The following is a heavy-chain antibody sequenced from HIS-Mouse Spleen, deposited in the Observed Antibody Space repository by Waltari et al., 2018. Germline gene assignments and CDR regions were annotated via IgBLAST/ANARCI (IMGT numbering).Heavy chain of an antibody. V-gene: IGHV4-39*07. Sequence: QLQLQESGPGLVKPSETLSLTCTVAGCLISISRYYWGWIRQPPGKGLEWIGSIYYSGGTYYNPSLKSRVTISVDTSKNQFSLKLSSVTAADTAVYYCAREIPYSSSWYDWYFDLWGRGTLVTVSS. D-gene: IGHD6-13*01. J-gene: IGHJ2*01. CDR3: AREIPYSSSWYDWYFDL. CDR1: GCLISISRYY. CDR2: IYYSGGT.